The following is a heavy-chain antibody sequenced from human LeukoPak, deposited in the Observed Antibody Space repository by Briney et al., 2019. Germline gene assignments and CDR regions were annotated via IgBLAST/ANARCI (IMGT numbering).Heavy chain of an antibody. CDR3: ARTAIAAAAFYNWFDP. CDR2: INQDGSEK. V-gene: IGHV3-7*01. Sequence: GGSLRLSCGASGFTFDDYWMSWVRQAPGQGLEWVANINQDGSEKYYLDSAKGRFTISRDNAKNSLYLEMNSLRAEDTAVYYCARTAIAAAAFYNWFDPWGQGTLVTVSS. J-gene: IGHJ5*02. D-gene: IGHD6-13*01. CDR1: GFTFDDYW.